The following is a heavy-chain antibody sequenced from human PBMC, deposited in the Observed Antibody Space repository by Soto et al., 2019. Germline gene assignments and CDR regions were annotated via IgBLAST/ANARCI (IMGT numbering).Heavy chain of an antibody. CDR2: FSYSGST. CDR1: GGSLSSGPYS. CDR3: ARNRRGPFSGQLFYYGMDV. D-gene: IGHD3-10*01. Sequence: SETLSLTCTVSGGSLSSGPYSWGWIRQPPEKGLEWIGTFSYSGSTYYNPSLESRVTISVDTSKNQFSLKVSSVTAADTAMYYCARNRRGPFSGQLFYYGMDVWGQGTTVTVSS. J-gene: IGHJ6*02. V-gene: IGHV4-39*01.